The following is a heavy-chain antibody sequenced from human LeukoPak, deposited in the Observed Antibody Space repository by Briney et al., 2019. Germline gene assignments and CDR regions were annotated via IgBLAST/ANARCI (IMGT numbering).Heavy chain of an antibody. D-gene: IGHD2-15*01. V-gene: IGHV4-34*01. J-gene: IGHJ4*02. CDR3: ARGEGPAATLRFFDY. CDR1: GGSFSGYY. Sequence: PSETLSLTCAVYGGSFSGYYWSWIRQPPGKGLEWIGEINHSGSTNYNPSLKSRVTISVDTSKNQFSLKLSSVTAADTAVYYCARGEGPAATLRFFDYWGQGTLVTVSS. CDR2: INHSGST.